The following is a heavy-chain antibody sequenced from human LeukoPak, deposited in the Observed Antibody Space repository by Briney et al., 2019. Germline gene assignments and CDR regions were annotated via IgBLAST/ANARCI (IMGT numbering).Heavy chain of an antibody. CDR2: IWYDGSNK. J-gene: IGHJ6*02. Sequence: PGRSLRLSCAASGFTFSSYGMHWVRQAPGKGLEWVAVIWYDGSNKYYADSVKGRFTISRDNSKNTLYLQMNSLRAEDTAVYYCAREGRWLQLLSAAGYYYGMDVWGQGTTVTVS. CDR1: GFTFSSYG. V-gene: IGHV3-33*01. CDR3: AREGRWLQLLSAAGYYYGMDV. D-gene: IGHD5-24*01.